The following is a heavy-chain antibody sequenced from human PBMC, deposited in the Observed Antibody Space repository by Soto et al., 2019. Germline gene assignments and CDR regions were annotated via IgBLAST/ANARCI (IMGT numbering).Heavy chain of an antibody. CDR1: GGTFSSYA. D-gene: IGHD4-17*01. J-gene: IGHJ5*02. CDR3: ASSYGELTRFDWFDP. CDR2: IIPIFGTA. Sequence: ASVKVSCKASGGTFSSYAISWVRQAPGQGLEWMGGIIPIFGTANYAQKFQGRVTITADKSTSTAYMELSSLRSEDTAVYYCASSYGELTRFDWFDPWGQGTMVTVSS. V-gene: IGHV1-69*06.